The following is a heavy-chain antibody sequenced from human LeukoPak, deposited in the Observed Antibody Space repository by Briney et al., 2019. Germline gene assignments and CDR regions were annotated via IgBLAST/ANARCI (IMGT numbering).Heavy chain of an antibody. CDR2: ISGRNGNT. CDR3: AREGLPDAFDI. CDR1: GYPFTDYD. Sequence: ASVKVSCKASGYPFTDYDINWVRQAPGQGLEWMGWISGRNGNTNYAQKFQGRVTMTGDTSTSTAYMELRSLKTDDTAVYYCAREGLPDAFDIWGQGTVLTVSS. V-gene: IGHV1-18*01. J-gene: IGHJ3*02. D-gene: IGHD2-15*01.